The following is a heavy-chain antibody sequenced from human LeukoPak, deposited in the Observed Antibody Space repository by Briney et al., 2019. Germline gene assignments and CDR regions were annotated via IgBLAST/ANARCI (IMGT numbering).Heavy chain of an antibody. Sequence: GGSLRLSCAASGFTFSSYAMHWVRQAPGKGLEWVAVISYDGSNKYYADSVKGRFIISRDNAKNSLYLQMNSLRAEDTAVYYCARDLLNYYYYYGMDVWGQGTTVTVSS. J-gene: IGHJ6*02. V-gene: IGHV3-30-3*01. CDR2: ISYDGSNK. CDR1: GFTFSSYA. CDR3: ARDLLNYYYYYGMDV.